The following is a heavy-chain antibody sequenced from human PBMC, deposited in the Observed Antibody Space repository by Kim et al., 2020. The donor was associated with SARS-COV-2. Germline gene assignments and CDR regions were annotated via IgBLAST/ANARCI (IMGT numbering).Heavy chain of an antibody. CDR1: GFTFSSYS. V-gene: IGHV3-48*04. CDR2: ISSSSTI. D-gene: IGHD5-18*01. Sequence: GGSLRLSCAASGFTFSSYSMNWVRQAPGKGLEWVSYISSSSTIYYADSVKGRFTISRDNAKNSLYLQMNSLRAEDTAVYYCARVSYGSGCYWGQGTLVTV. J-gene: IGHJ4*02. CDR3: ARVSYGSGCY.